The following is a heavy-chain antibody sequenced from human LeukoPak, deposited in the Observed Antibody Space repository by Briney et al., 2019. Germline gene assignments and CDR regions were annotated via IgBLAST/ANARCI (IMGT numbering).Heavy chain of an antibody. V-gene: IGHV4-34*01. CDR2: INHSGST. CDR3: ARGTDDYGDYVPDALDI. Sequence: PSETLSLTCAVYGGSFSGYYWSWIRQPPGKGLEWIGKINHSGSTNYNPSLKSRVTISVDTSKNQFSLKLSSVTAADTAVYYCARGTDDYGDYVPDALDIWGQGTMVTVSS. J-gene: IGHJ3*02. CDR1: GGSFSGYY. D-gene: IGHD4-17*01.